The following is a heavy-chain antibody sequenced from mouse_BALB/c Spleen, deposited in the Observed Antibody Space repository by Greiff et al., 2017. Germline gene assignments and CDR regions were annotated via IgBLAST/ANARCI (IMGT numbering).Heavy chain of an antibody. CDR3: ARPLGLRNYYAMDY. J-gene: IGHJ4*01. V-gene: IGHV3-2*02. D-gene: IGHD3-1*01. CDR2: ISYSGST. Sequence: EVKLMESGPGLVKPSQSLSLTCTVTGYSITSDYAWNWIRQFPGNKLEWMGYISYSGSTSYNPSLKSRISITRDTSKNQFFLQLNSVTTEDTATYYCARPLGLRNYYAMDYWGQGTSVTVSS. CDR1: GYSITSDYA.